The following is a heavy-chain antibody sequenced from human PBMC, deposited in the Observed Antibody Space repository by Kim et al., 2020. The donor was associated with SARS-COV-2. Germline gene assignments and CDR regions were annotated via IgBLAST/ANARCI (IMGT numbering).Heavy chain of an antibody. Sequence: GGSLRLSCAASGFTFSSYAMHWVRQAPGKGLEWVAVISYDGSNKYYADSVKGRFTISRDNSKNTLYLQMNSLRAEDTAVYYCARLSGYLGILTGSQRGIAVAGPSIDYWGQGTLVTVSS. CDR1: GFTFSSYA. J-gene: IGHJ4*02. CDR2: ISYDGSNK. D-gene: IGHD6-19*01. CDR3: ARLSGYLGILTGSQRGIAVAGPSIDY. V-gene: IGHV3-30*04.